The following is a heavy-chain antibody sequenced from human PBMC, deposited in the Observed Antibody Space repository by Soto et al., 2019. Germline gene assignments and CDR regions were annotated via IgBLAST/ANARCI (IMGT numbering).Heavy chain of an antibody. V-gene: IGHV3-30*04. CDR1: GSSFSIHA. J-gene: IGHJ4*02. CDR2: MSPNGKSQ. CDR3: ASGAAFYYDTSRY. Sequence: GGSLRLSCAAPGSSFSIHALHWIRQAPGEGLEWVAVMSPNGKSQYYADSVKGRFTISRDTSKSTLSLQMTSLRPEDTAVYYCASGAAFYYDTSRYWGQGTLVTVSS. D-gene: IGHD3-22*01.